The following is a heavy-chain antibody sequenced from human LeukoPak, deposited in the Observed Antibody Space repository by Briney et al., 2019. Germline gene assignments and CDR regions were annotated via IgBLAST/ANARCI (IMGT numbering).Heavy chain of an antibody. J-gene: IGHJ5*02. D-gene: IGHD2-15*01. CDR3: AIPYCSGGSCYSAFDP. V-gene: IGHV4-34*01. Sequence: SETLSLTCAVYGGSFSGYYWSWIRQPPGKGLEWIGEINHSGSTNYNPSLTSRVTISVDTSKNQFSLKLSSVTAADTAVYYCAIPYCSGGSCYSAFDPWGQGTLVTVSS. CDR2: INHSGST. CDR1: GGSFSGYY.